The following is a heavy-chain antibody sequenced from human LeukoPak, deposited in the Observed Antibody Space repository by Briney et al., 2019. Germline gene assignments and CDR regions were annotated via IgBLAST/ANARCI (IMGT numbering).Heavy chain of an antibody. CDR1: GYTFTSYG. CDR3: ARVVSYYYGSGSYYPYYFDY. V-gene: IGHV1-18*01. J-gene: IGHJ4*02. D-gene: IGHD3-10*01. Sequence: ASVKVSCKASGYTFTSYGISWVRQAPGQGLERMGWFSAYNGNTNYAQKLQGGVTMTTDTSTSTAYMELRSLRSDDTAVHYCARVVSYYYGSGSYYPYYFDYWGQGTLVTVSS. CDR2: FSAYNGNT.